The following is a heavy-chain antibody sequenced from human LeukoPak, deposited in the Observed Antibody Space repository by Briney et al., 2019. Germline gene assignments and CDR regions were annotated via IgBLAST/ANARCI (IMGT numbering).Heavy chain of an antibody. CDR2: ITYDGSNK. V-gene: IGHV3-30*18. CDR1: GFTFSSYG. CDR3: AKENIVVVTAIPGGAFDI. Sequence: GGSLRLSCAAPGFTFSSYGMHWVRQAPGKGLEWVAVITYDGSNKYYADSVKGRFTISRDNSKNTLYLQMNSLRAEDTAVYYCAKENIVVVTAIPGGAFDIWGQGTMVTVSS. D-gene: IGHD2-21*02. J-gene: IGHJ3*02.